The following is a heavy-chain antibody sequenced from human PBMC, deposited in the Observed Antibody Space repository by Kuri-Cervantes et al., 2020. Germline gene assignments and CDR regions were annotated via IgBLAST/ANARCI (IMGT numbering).Heavy chain of an antibody. Sequence: SETLSLTCTVSGGSISSSSYYWGWIRQPPGKGLEWIGEINHSGSTNYNPSLKSRVTISVDTSKNQFSLKLSSVTAADTAVYYCAREGYSDAFDIWGQGTMVTVSS. D-gene: IGHD3-22*01. CDR1: GGSISSSSYY. CDR3: AREGYSDAFDI. J-gene: IGHJ3*02. CDR2: INHSGST. V-gene: IGHV4-39*07.